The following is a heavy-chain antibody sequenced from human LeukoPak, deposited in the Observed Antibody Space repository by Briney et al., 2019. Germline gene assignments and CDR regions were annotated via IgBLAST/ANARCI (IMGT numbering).Heavy chain of an antibody. V-gene: IGHV3-20*04. CDR1: GFTFDDYG. CDR2: INWNGGST. D-gene: IGHD6-13*01. Sequence: PGGSLRLACAASGFTFDDYGMSWVSQAPGKGLEWVSGINWNGGSTGYADSVKGRFTISRDNAKNSLYLQMNSLRAEDTAVYYCAKDWHISSWYGRFDPWGQGTLVTVSS. CDR3: AKDWHISSWYGRFDP. J-gene: IGHJ5*02.